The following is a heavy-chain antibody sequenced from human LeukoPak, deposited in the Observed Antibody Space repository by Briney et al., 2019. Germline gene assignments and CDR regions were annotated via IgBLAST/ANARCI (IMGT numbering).Heavy chain of an antibody. CDR3: ARGRYLLGYCSSTSCYMDHDAFDI. CDR2: IIPIFGTA. Sequence: SVKVSCKASGGTFSSYAISWVRQAPGQGLEWMGGIIPIFGTANYAQKFQGRVTITRNTSISTAYMELSSLRSEDTAVYYCARGRYLLGYCSSTSCYMDHDAFDIWGQGTMVTVSS. J-gene: IGHJ3*02. V-gene: IGHV1-69*05. D-gene: IGHD2-2*02. CDR1: GGTFSSYA.